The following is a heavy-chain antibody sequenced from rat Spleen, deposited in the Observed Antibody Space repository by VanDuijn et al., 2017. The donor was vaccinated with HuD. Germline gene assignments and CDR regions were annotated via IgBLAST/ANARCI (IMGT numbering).Heavy chain of an antibody. D-gene: IGHD1-9*01. CDR3: ARQRYYGYTYGDYYFDY. V-gene: IGHV5S23*01. Sequence: EVQLVESGGGLVQPGRSLKLSCAASGFTFFNYDMAWVRQAPTKGLEWVASIITGGGNTYYRDSVKGRFTISRDNAKSTLYLQMDSLRSEDTATYDCARQRYYGYTYGDYYFDYWGQGVMVTVSS. CDR2: IITGGGNT. J-gene: IGHJ2*01. CDR1: GFTFFNYD.